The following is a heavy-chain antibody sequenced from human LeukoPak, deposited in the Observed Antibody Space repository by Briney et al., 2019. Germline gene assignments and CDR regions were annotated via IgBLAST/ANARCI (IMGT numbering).Heavy chain of an antibody. CDR3: ARAGRYYDSSGYLDMDV. CDR2: IVPIFGTT. CDR1: GGTFSTYS. Sequence: ASVNVSCTASGGTFSTYSISWVRQAPGQGLEWMGGIVPIFGTTRYTQKFRGRVTITADESTSTAYMELSSLKSEDTAVFYCARAGRYYDSSGYLDMDVWGQGTTVTVS. J-gene: IGHJ6*02. D-gene: IGHD3-22*01. V-gene: IGHV1-69*01.